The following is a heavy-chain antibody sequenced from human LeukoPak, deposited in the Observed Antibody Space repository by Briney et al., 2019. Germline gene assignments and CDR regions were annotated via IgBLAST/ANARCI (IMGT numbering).Heavy chain of an antibody. D-gene: IGHD1-26*01. CDR1: GGSISSSNW. V-gene: IGHV4-4*02. CDR2: IYHSGST. J-gene: IGHJ6*02. Sequence: SETLSLTCAVSGGSISSSNWWSWVRQPPGKGLEWIGEIYHSGSTNYNPSLKSRVTISVDTSKNQFSLKLSSVTAADTAVYYCARDLEGATSYYYGMDVWGQGTTVTVSS. CDR3: ARDLEGATSYYYGMDV.